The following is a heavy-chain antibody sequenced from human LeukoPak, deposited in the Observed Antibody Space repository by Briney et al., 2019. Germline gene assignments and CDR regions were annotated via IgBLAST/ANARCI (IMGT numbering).Heavy chain of an antibody. CDR2: INWNGGST. D-gene: IGHD3-3*01. J-gene: IGHJ4*02. CDR1: GFTFDDYG. CDR3: ASTAFGRAAYYDFWSGYYDLEY. V-gene: IGHV3-20*04. Sequence: RAGGSLRLSCAASGFTFDDYGMSWVHQAPGKGLEWVSGINWNGGSTGYADSVKGRFTISRDDAKNSLYLQMNSLRAEDTAVYYCASTAFGRAAYYDFWSGYYDLEYWGQGTLVTVSS.